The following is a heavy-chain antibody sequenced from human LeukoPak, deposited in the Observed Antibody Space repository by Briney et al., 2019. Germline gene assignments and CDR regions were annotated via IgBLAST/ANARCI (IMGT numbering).Heavy chain of an antibody. CDR1: GGSISGYY. J-gene: IGHJ3*02. V-gene: IGHV4-59*01. CDR3: ARCLQLAGVDAFDI. CDR2: IYYSGST. Sequence: SETLSLTCTVSGGSISGYYWNWIRQPPGKGLEWIGYIYYSGSTNYNPSLKSRVTMSLDTSKNQFSLKLSSVTAADTAVYHCARCLQLAGVDAFDIWGQGTMVTVSS. D-gene: IGHD5-18*01.